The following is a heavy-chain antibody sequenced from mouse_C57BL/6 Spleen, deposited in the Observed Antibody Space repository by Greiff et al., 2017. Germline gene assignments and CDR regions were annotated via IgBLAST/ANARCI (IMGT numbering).Heavy chain of an antibody. J-gene: IGHJ2*01. CDR1: GFTFTDYY. Sequence: DVKLVESGGGLVQPGGSLSLSCAASGFTFTDYYMSWVRQPPGKALEWLGFIRNKANGYTTEYSASVKGRFTISRDNSQSILYLQMNALRAEDSATYYCARLTVNYFDYWGQGTTLTVSS. D-gene: IGHD4-1*01. CDR2: IRNKANGYTT. V-gene: IGHV7-3*01. CDR3: ARLTVNYFDY.